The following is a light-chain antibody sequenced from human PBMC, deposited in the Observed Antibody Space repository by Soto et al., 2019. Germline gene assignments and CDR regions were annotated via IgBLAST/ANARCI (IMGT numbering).Light chain of an antibody. CDR1: SSDVGGYNY. CDR2: DVS. Sequence: QSVLTQPAYVSGSPGQSITISCTGTSSDVGGYNYVSWYQQHPGKDPKLMIYDVSNRPSGVSNRFSGSKSGNTASLTISGLQAEDEADYYCSSYSSSSTRVFGTGTKLTVL. CDR3: SSYSSSSTRV. V-gene: IGLV2-14*01. J-gene: IGLJ1*01.